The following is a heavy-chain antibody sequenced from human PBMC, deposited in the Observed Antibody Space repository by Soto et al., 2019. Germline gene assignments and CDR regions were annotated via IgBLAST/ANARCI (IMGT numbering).Heavy chain of an antibody. J-gene: IGHJ5*02. CDR2: IYQTGST. V-gene: IGHV4-4*02. Sequence: QVQLQESGPGLVKPSGTLSLTCAVSNGSITSGNWWSWVRQPPGTGLAWIGDIYQTGSTNYNPSLRSRVIISVDNAKNNFPLSLSSGTAADTAVYFCARVWGSMAPIAGWFGPWGRGILVTVSS. D-gene: IGHD3-16*01. CDR3: ARVWGSMAPIAGWFGP. CDR1: NGSITSGNW.